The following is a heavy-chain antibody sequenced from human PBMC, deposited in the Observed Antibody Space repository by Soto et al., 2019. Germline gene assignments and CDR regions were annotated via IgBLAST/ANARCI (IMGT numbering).Heavy chain of an antibody. CDR1: GYTFTSYY. D-gene: IGHD3-10*01. CDR2: INPSGGST. J-gene: IGHJ5*02. Sequence: ASVKVSCKASGYTFTSYYMHWVRQAPGQGLEWMGIINPSGGSTSYAQKFQGRVTMTRDTSTSTVYMELSSLRSEDTAVYYCARGGFWRNYGSGSYYNPLDPWGQGTLVTVSS. V-gene: IGHV1-46*01. CDR3: ARGGFWRNYGSGSYYNPLDP.